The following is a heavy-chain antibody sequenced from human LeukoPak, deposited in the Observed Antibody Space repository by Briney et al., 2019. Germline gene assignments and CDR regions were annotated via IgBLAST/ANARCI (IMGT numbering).Heavy chain of an antibody. CDR1: GYTFTGHY. D-gene: IGHD5-12*01. J-gene: IGHJ6*03. CDR3: ARDFSIAKWLRIYYYYYMDV. Sequence: GASVKVSCKASGYTFTGHYMHWVRQASGQGLEWMGWINPNSGGTNYAQKFQGRVTMTRDTSISTVYMELSRLRSDDTAVYYCARDFSIAKWLRIYYYYYMDVWGKGTTVTVSS. V-gene: IGHV1-2*02. CDR2: INPNSGGT.